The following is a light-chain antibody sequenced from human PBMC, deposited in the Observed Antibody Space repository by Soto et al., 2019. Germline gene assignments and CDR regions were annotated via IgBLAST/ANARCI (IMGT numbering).Light chain of an antibody. CDR1: HSIDNY. CDR2: AAS. Sequence: DIQMTHSPSSLSASVGDRITITCRASHSIDNYLSWYQLKPGKAPRLLIYAASNLQRGVPSRFTGSGSGTDFTLTINNLQPDDFAVYYCQQCFSIPPTFGHGTKVETK. V-gene: IGKV1-39*01. J-gene: IGKJ1*01. CDR3: QQCFSIPPT.